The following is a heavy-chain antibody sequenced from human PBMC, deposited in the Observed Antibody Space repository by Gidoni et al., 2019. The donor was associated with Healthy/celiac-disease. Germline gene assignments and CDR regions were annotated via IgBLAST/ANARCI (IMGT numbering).Heavy chain of an antibody. J-gene: IGHJ4*02. CDR3: ARILAATWFGFDY. CDR1: GGSISSSSYY. D-gene: IGHD2-15*01. V-gene: IGHV4-39*07. CDR2: IYYSGST. Sequence: QLQLQESGPGLVKPSETLSLTCTVSGGSISSSSYYWGWIRQPPGKGLEWIGSIYYSGSTYYNPSLKSRVTISVDTSKNQFSLKLSSVTAADTAVYYCARILAATWFGFDYWGQGTLVTVSS.